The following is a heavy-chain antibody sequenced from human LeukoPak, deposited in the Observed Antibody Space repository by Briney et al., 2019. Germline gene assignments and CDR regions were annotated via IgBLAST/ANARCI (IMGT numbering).Heavy chain of an antibody. V-gene: IGHV3-30*04. J-gene: IGHJ5*02. CDR2: ISYDGSNK. Sequence: PGRSLRLSCAASGFTFSSYAMHWVRQAPGKGLEWVAVISYDGSNKYYADSVKGRFTISRDNSKNTLYLQMNSLRAEDTAVYYCARDPSRFGSGSFSWFDPWGQGTLVTVSS. D-gene: IGHD3-10*01. CDR3: ARDPSRFGSGSFSWFDP. CDR1: GFTFSSYA.